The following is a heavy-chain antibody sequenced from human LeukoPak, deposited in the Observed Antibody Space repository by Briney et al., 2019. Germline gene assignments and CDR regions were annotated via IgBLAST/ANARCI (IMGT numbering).Heavy chain of an antibody. J-gene: IGHJ4*02. CDR3: AKSNGYGLIDY. Sequence: SETLSLTCAVSGASISSSNCYWGWVRQSPGKGLGWIGNIYSSGNTYYNAPLKSRVTMYIDTSKNQFSLKLSSVTAADTAMYYCAKSNGYGLIDYWGQGTLVTVSS. D-gene: IGHD5-12*01. V-gene: IGHV4-39*01. CDR2: IYSSGNT. CDR1: GASISSSNCY.